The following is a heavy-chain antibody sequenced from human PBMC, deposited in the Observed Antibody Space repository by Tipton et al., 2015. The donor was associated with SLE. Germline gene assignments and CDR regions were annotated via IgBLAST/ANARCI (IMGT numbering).Heavy chain of an antibody. CDR2: IYHSGST. CDR1: GGSFSAFS. Sequence: TLSLTCAVYGGSFSAFSWSWIRQSPGKGLEWIGEIYHSGSTNYNPSLKSRLSISVDKSNNQFSLKMTSVTAADTAVYYCARFDGSVPVFEFWGQGTLVTFSS. J-gene: IGHJ4*02. CDR3: ARFDGSVPVFEF. D-gene: IGHD5-24*01. V-gene: IGHV4-34*01.